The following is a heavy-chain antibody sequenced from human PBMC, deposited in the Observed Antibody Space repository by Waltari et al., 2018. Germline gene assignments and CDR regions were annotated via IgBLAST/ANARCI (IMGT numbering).Heavy chain of an antibody. J-gene: IGHJ4*02. V-gene: IGHV3-53*01. CDR3: ARDGYSSGWYNGFDY. CDR2: SYGGGST. D-gene: IGHD6-19*01. CDR1: GFIVSSKY. Sequence: EVQLVESGGGLIQPGGSLRLSCAASGFIVSSKYMSWVRQAPGKGLEWVSVSYGGGSTYYADSVKGRFTISRDNSKNTLYLQLNSLRAEDTAVYYCARDGYSSGWYNGFDYWGQGTLVTVSS.